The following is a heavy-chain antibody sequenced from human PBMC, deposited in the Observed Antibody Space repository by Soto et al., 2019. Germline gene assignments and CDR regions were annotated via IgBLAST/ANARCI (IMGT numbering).Heavy chain of an antibody. CDR1: GGSISTVGHY. D-gene: IGHD1-1*01. CDR2: IYHTGST. J-gene: IGHJ4*02. CDR3: ARATGTLRSRNCDY. Sequence: QVQLQESGPKLVKPSQTLSLTCSVSGGSISTVGHYWTWIRQSPGKGLEWIGSIYHTGSTYYSKSLRSRLTMSVDTSKSQFSLRLSSVTAADTAVYYCARATGTLRSRNCDYWGQGSLVTVSS. V-gene: IGHV4-31*03.